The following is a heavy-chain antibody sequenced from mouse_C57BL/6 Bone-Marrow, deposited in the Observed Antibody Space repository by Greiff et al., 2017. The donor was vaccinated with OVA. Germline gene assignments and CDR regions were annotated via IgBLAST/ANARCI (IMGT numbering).Heavy chain of an antibody. CDR1: GYTFTDYY. Sequence: EVQLQQSGPVLVKPGASVKMSCKASGYTFTDYYMNWVKQSHGKSLEWIGVINPYNGGTSYNQKFKGKATLTVDKSSSTAYMELNSLTSEDSAVYYCARWRWGNYFDYWGQGTTLTVSS. J-gene: IGHJ2*01. D-gene: IGHD1-1*02. CDR2: INPYNGGT. CDR3: ARWRWGNYFDY. V-gene: IGHV1-19*01.